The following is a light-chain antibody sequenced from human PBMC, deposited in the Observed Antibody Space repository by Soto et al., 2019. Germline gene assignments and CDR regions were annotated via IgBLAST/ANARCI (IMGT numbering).Light chain of an antibody. CDR2: ENN. CDR1: SSNIGNNY. Sequence: QSVLTQPPSVSAAPGQKVTISCSGSSSNIGNNYVSWYQQLPGTAPKLLIYENNKRPSVIPDRFSGSKSGTSATLGITGLQTGDEADYYCGTWDSSLSAVVFGGGTQLTVL. V-gene: IGLV1-51*02. CDR3: GTWDSSLSAVV. J-gene: IGLJ2*01.